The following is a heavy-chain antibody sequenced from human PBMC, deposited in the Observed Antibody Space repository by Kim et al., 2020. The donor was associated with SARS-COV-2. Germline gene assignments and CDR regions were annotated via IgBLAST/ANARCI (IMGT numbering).Heavy chain of an antibody. V-gene: IGHV1-18*04. Sequence: ASVKVSCKASGYTFTSYGISWVRQAPGQGLEWMGWISAYNGNTNYAQKLQGRVTMTTDTSTSTAYMELRSLRSDDTAVYYCARVGLGYCSSTSCYMYWFDPWGQGTLVTVSS. J-gene: IGHJ5*02. D-gene: IGHD2-2*02. CDR3: ARVGLGYCSSTSCYMYWFDP. CDR1: GYTFTSYG. CDR2: ISAYNGNT.